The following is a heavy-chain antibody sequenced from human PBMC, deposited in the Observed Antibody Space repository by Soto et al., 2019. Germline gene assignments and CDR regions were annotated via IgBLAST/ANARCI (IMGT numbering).Heavy chain of an antibody. CDR1: GGTFSSYA. CDR3: ARCITDTINENVYDWLANWFDP. Sequence: SVKVSCKASGGTFSSYAISWVRQAPGQGLEWMGGIIPIFGTANYAQKFQGRVTITADESTSTAYMELSSLRSEDTAVYYCARCITDTINENVYDWLANWFDPWCQGTLVTVSS. CDR2: IIPIFGTA. J-gene: IGHJ5*02. D-gene: IGHD3-16*01. V-gene: IGHV1-69*13.